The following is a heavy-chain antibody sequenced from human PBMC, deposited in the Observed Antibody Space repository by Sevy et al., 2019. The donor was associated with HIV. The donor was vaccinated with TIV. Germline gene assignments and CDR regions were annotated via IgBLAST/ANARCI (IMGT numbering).Heavy chain of an antibody. V-gene: IGHV3-21*01. Sequence: GGSLRRSCAASGFSFSSYSVSWVRQAPGKGLEWVASIGSSNSYIYYADSVKGRFTISRDNAKNSLFLHMNTLRAEDTAVCYCARSYSSSWYILYYFEYWGQGTPVTVSS. J-gene: IGHJ4*02. CDR3: ARSYSSSWYILYYFEY. CDR2: IGSSNSYI. D-gene: IGHD6-13*01. CDR1: GFSFSSYS.